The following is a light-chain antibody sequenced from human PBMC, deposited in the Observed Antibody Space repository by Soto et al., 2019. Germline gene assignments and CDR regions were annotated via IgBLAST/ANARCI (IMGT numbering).Light chain of an antibody. CDR3: QHYGTSPRT. CDR2: GAS. J-gene: IGKJ1*01. Sequence: EIVLTQSPATLSLSPGERATLSFRASQSVSSWLAWYQQKPGQAPRLLMYGASSRATDVPDRFSGSGSGTDFTLTINRLEPEDFAVYYCQHYGTSPRTFGPGTKVDIK. V-gene: IGKV3-20*01. CDR1: QSVSSW.